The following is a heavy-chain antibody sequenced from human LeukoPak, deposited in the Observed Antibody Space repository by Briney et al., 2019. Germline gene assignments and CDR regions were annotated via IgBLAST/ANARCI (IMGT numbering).Heavy chain of an antibody. CDR3: AHMIYSNSYFDY. V-gene: IGHV2-5*02. CDR2: IYWDDDK. J-gene: IGHJ4*02. Sequence: SGPTLVKPTPALTLTCTFSGFSLSTSGVGVGWIRQPPGRALEWLALIYWDDDKRYSPSLKSRLTITKDTSRNQVVLTMTNMDPVDTATYYCAHMIYSNSYFDYWGQGTLVTVSS. D-gene: IGHD4-11*01. CDR1: GFSLSTSGVG.